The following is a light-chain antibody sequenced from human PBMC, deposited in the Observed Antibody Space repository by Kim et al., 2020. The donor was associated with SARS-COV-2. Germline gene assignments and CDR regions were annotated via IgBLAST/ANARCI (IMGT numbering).Light chain of an antibody. CDR1: QSVRSSK. CDR2: GAS. J-gene: IGKJ2*01. V-gene: IGKV3-20*01. CDR3: QQYDSPYT. Sequence: SLTTGERATLSCRASQSVRSSKLAWYQQKPGQAPRLLIYGASSRATGIPDRFSGSGSETDFTLTINRLEPEDFAVYYCQQYDSPYTFGQGTKLEI.